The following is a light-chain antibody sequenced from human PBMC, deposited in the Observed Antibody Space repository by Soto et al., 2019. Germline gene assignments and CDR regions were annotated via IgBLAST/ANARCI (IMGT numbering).Light chain of an antibody. CDR3: QQYYSFPLT. Sequence: VIWMTQSPSLLSASTGDRVTISCRMSQGISNYLAWYQQKPGKAPELLIYAASTLQSGVPSRFSGSGSGTDFTLTISCLQSEDFATYYCQQYYSFPLTFGGGTKVDIK. CDR2: AAS. V-gene: IGKV1D-8*01. CDR1: QGISNY. J-gene: IGKJ4*01.